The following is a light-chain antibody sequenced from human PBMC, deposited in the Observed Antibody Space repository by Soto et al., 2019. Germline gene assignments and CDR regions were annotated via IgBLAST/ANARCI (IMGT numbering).Light chain of an antibody. CDR1: NSDVGGFNY. CDR2: QVS. J-gene: IGLJ1*01. Sequence: QSVLTQPASVSGSPGQSITISCSGTNSDVGGFNYVSWFQQHPGQAPKVLIYQVSYRPSGVSDRFSGSKSGNTASLTISGLQAEDEADYYCSSYTSSTNPYVFGTGTKLTVL. CDR3: SSYTSSTNPYV. V-gene: IGLV2-14*01.